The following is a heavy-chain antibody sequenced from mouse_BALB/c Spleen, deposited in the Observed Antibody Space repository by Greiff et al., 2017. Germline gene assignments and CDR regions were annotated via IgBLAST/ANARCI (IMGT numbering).Heavy chain of an antibody. V-gene: IGHV5-6*01. D-gene: IGHD2-1*01. J-gene: IGHJ3*01. CDR3: ARHGGGNYWFAY. CDR2: ISSGGSYT. Sequence: DVQLVESGGDLVKPGGSLKLSCAASGFTFSSYGMSWVRQTPDKRLEWVATISSGGSYTYYPDSVKGRFTISRDNAKNTLYLQMSSLKSEDTAMYYCARHGGGNYWFAYWGQGTLVTVSA. CDR1: GFTFSSYG.